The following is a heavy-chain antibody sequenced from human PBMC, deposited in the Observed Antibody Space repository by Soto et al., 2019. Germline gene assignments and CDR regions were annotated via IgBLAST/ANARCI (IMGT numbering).Heavy chain of an antibody. CDR1: GGSISSYY. V-gene: IGHV4-59*01. CDR2: IYYSGST. Sequence: SETLSLTCTVSGGSISSYYWSWIWQPPGKGLEWIGYIYYSGSTNYNPSLKSRVTISVDTSKNQFSLKLSSVTAADTAVYYCARDSGIAAAGTFWFDPWGQGTLVTVSS. CDR3: ARDSGIAAAGTFWFDP. D-gene: IGHD6-13*01. J-gene: IGHJ5*02.